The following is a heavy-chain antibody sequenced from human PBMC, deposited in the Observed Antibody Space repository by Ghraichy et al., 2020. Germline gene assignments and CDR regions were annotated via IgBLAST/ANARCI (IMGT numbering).Heavy chain of an antibody. J-gene: IGHJ3*02. V-gene: IGHV3-66*04. D-gene: IGHD2-21*02. CDR1: GFTVSSNY. Sequence: GGSLRLSCAASGFTVSSNYMSWVRQAPGKGLEWVSVIYSGGSAYYADSVKGRFTISRDNSKNTLYLQMNSLRAEDTAVYYCAKLAYCGGDCYLGEAFDIWGQGTMVTVSS. CDR2: IYSGGSA. CDR3: AKLAYCGGDCYLGEAFDI.